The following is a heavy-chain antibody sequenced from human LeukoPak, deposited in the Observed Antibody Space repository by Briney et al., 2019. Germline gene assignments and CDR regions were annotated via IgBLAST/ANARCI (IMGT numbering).Heavy chain of an antibody. Sequence: SETLSLTCAVYXGXXSXXXXXXIXXXXXXXXXXIXXXXXXXXXXXNPSXKSRVTISVDTSKNQFSLKLSSVTAADTAVYYCARGARTPSGYGSRTAGRANWFDPWGQGTLVTVSS. CDR1: XGXXSXXX. CDR3: ARGARTPSGYGSRTAGRANWFDP. J-gene: IGHJ5*02. D-gene: IGHD5-12*01. CDR2: XXXXXXX. V-gene: IGHV4-34*01.